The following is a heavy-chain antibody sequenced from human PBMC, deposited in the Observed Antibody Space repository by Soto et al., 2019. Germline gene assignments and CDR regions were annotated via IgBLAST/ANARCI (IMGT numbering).Heavy chain of an antibody. J-gene: IGHJ6*03. Sequence: QVQLVQSGAEVKKPGASVKVSCKASGYTFTSYAMHWVRQAPGQRLEWMGWINAGNGNTKYSQKFQGRVTITRDTSASTAYMELSSLRSEDTAVYYCGRSVFRYFDWLVSGDYYYMDVWGKGTTVTVSS. D-gene: IGHD3-9*01. V-gene: IGHV1-3*01. CDR1: GYTFTSYA. CDR3: GRSVFRYFDWLVSGDYYYMDV. CDR2: INAGNGNT.